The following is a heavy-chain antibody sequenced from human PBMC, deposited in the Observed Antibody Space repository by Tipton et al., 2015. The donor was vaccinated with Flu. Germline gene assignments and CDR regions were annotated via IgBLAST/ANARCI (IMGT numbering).Heavy chain of an antibody. CDR2: FYYSGTS. CDR1: GGSISHYY. V-gene: IGHV4-59*01. J-gene: IGHJ6*02. D-gene: IGHD2-15*01. Sequence: TLSLTCTVSGGSISHYYWNWIRQPPGKGLEWIGYFYYSGTSNYNPSLKSRVTISGVTSNNQFSLKLTSVTAADTAMYYCARGAFYGSGPPYYYYAMDVWGQGTTVTVSS. CDR3: ARGAFYGSGPPYYYYAMDV.